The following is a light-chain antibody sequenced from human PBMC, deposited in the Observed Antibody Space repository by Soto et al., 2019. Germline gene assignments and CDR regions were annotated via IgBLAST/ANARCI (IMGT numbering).Light chain of an antibody. V-gene: IGLV1-36*01. CDR1: SSKIGTNA. J-gene: IGLJ1*01. CDR2: YDN. Sequence: QSVLTQPPSVSESPWQRIAIPRSGRSSKIGTNAVTWYQHLPGKAPKVLIHYDNLLPSGVSDRFSGSRSGTSASLAISRVQSEDEADYYCAAWDDSLNAYVFGTGTKVTVL. CDR3: AAWDDSLNAYV.